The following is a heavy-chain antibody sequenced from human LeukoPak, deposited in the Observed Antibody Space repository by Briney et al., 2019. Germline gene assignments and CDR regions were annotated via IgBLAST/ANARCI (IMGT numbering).Heavy chain of an antibody. J-gene: IGHJ3*02. CDR2: INSNSGGT. D-gene: IGHD3-3*01. CDR1: GYTFTGYY. CDR3: ARADVLRFLEWLAFDI. V-gene: IGHV1-2*02. Sequence: ASVKVSCKASGYTFTGYYMHWVRQAPGQGLEWMGWINSNSGGTNYAQKFQGRVTMTRDTSISTAYMELSRLRSDDTAVYYCARADVLRFLEWLAFDIWGQGTMVTVSS.